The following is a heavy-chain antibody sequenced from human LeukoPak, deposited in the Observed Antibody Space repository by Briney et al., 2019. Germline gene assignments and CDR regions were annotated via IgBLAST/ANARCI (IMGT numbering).Heavy chain of an antibody. Sequence: SETLSLTCTVSGGSISSDYWNWIRQPRGKGLEWVGSISDRGNTDYNPSLKSRVTISVDTSKNQFSLKLSSVTAADTAVYYCARMGYSNYEFAYWGQGTLVTVSS. CDR3: ARMGYSNYEFAY. J-gene: IGHJ4*02. D-gene: IGHD4-11*01. CDR1: GGSISSDY. V-gene: IGHV4-59*08. CDR2: ISDRGNT.